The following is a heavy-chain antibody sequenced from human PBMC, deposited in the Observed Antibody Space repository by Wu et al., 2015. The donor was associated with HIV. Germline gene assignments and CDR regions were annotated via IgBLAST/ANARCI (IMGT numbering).Heavy chain of an antibody. CDR1: GYTFTSYD. D-gene: IGHD3-22*01. CDR2: MNPNSGNT. CDR3: ARESRDSSGYYWGRYYYYGMDV. V-gene: IGHV1-8*01. J-gene: IGHJ6*02. Sequence: QVQLVQSGAEVKKPGASVKVSCKASGYTFTSYDINWVRQATGQGLEWMGWMNPNSGNTGYAQKFQGRVTMTRNTSISTAYMELSSLRSEDTAVYYCARESRDSSGYYWGRYYYYGMDVWGQGTTVTVSS.